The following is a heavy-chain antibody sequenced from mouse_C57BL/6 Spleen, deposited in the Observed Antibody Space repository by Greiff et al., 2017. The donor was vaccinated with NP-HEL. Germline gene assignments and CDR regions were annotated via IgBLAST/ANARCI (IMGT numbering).Heavy chain of an antibody. V-gene: IGHV1-78*01. CDR1: GYTFTDHT. Sequence: VQLQQSDAELVKPGASVKISCKVSGYTFTDHTIHWMKQRPEQGLEWIGYIHPRDGSTKYNEKFKGKATLTADKSSSTAYMQLNSLTSEDSAVYFCARPSYYYGSSPYFDYWGQGTTLTVSS. CDR3: ARPSYYYGSSPYFDY. CDR2: IHPRDGST. D-gene: IGHD1-1*01. J-gene: IGHJ2*01.